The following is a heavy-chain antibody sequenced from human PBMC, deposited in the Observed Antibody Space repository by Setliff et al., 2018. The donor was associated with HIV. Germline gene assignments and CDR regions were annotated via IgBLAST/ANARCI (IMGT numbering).Heavy chain of an antibody. CDR1: GFTFGDYA. CDR2: IRSKAYGGTT. D-gene: IGHD4-4*01. CDR3: TRGTSWATDYYYGMDV. V-gene: IGHV3-49*04. J-gene: IGHJ6*02. Sequence: PGGSLRLSCTASGFTFGDYAMSWVRQAPGKGLEWVGFIRSKAYGGTTEYAASVKGRFTISRDDSKSIAYLQMNSLKTEDTAVYYCTRGTSWATDYYYGMDVWGQGTTVTV.